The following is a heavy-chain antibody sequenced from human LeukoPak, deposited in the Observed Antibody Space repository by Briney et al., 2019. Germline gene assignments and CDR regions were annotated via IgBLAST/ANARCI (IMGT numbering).Heavy chain of an antibody. CDR1: GESFSGYY. D-gene: IGHD3-22*01. V-gene: IGHV4-34*01. CDR3: ARGAFVGSGYYPSMDV. J-gene: IGHJ6*03. CDR2: INHSGST. Sequence: SETLSLTCAVYGESFSGYYWSWIRQPPGEGLEWIGEINHSGSTNYNPSLKSRVTISVDTSKNQFSLKLSSVTAADTAVYYCARGAFVGSGYYPSMDVWGKGTTVTVSS.